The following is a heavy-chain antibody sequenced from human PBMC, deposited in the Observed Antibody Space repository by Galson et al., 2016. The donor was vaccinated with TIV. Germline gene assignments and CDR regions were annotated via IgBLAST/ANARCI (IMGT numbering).Heavy chain of an antibody. CDR2: FIPLFGTA. D-gene: IGHD5-18*01. CDR3: AKDRNTAMDTYHYYYGMDV. Sequence: SVKVSCKASGDTFSTYPFNWVRQAPGQGLEWAGGFIPLFGTANYAQKFQGRATITADESTSTLYMEVSSLRSEDTAVYYCAKDRNTAMDTYHYYYGMDVWGQGTTVIVSS. J-gene: IGHJ6*02. CDR1: GDTFSTYP. V-gene: IGHV1-69*13.